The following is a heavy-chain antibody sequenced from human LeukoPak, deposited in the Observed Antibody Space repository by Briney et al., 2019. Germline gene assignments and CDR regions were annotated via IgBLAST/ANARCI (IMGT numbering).Heavy chain of an antibody. J-gene: IGHJ6*02. CDR3: ARVDYGDYIDYYYYGMDV. Sequence: SQTLSLTCTVYGGSFSGYYWSWIRQPPGKGLEWIGEINHSGSTNYNPSLKSRVTISVDTSKNQFSLKLSSVTAADTAVYYCARVDYGDYIDYYYYGMDVWGQGTTVTVSS. CDR2: INHSGST. CDR1: GGSFSGYY. D-gene: IGHD4-17*01. V-gene: IGHV4-34*01.